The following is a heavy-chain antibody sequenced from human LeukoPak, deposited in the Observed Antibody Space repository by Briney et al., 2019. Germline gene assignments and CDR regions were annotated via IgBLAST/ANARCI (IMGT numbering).Heavy chain of an antibody. CDR2: INPKNGDT. Sequence: GASVKVSCKASGYTFTGYYMHWVRQAPGQGLEWMGWINPKNGDTHYAQDFLGRVTMTRDTSISTAYMELSRLTSDDTAVYYCARDGRLRNGYDNFYIWGQGTLVTVSS. V-gene: IGHV1-2*02. CDR3: ARDGRLRNGYDNFYI. J-gene: IGHJ4*02. CDR1: GYTFTGYY. D-gene: IGHD5-18*01.